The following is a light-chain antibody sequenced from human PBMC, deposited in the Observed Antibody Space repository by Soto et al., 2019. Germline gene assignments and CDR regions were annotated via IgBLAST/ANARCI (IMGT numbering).Light chain of an antibody. J-gene: IGKJ2*01. CDR2: GAS. CDR1: QSVSSG. CDR3: QEYNYWRA. Sequence: EIVLTQSPATLSVYPGDRATLSCRASQSVSSGLAWYQHKPGQAPRLLIYGASTRATGIPARFSGSGAGTEFTLTISSLQSEDFAIYYCQEYNYWRAFGQGTRLEIK. V-gene: IGKV3-15*01.